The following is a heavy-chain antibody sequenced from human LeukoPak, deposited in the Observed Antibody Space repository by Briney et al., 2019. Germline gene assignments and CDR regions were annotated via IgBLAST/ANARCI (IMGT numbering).Heavy chain of an antibody. D-gene: IGHD3-10*01. V-gene: IGHV3-23*01. CDR3: AREGGYYGSGSSYYFDY. CDR2: ISGSGGST. J-gene: IGHJ4*02. Sequence: PGGSLRLSCAASGFTFSGYAMSWVRQAPGKGLEWVSAISGSGGSTYYADPVKGRFTISRDNSKNTLYLQMNSLRAEDTAVYYCAREGGYYGSGSSYYFDYWGQGTLVTVSS. CDR1: GFTFSGYA.